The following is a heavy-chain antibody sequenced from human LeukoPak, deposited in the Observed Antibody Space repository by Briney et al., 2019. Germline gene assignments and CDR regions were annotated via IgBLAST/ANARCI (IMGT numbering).Heavy chain of an antibody. CDR3: ARALGGRWLQYLDYYYYYYMDV. V-gene: IGHV1-69*05. CDR1: GGTFSSYA. CDR2: IIPIFGTA. D-gene: IGHD5-24*01. J-gene: IGHJ6*03. Sequence: ASVKVSCKASGGTFSSYAISWVRQAPGQGLEWMGGIIPIFGTANYVQKFQGRVTITTDESTSTAYMELSSLRSEDTAVYYCARALGGRWLQYLDYYYYYYMDVWGKGTTVTVSS.